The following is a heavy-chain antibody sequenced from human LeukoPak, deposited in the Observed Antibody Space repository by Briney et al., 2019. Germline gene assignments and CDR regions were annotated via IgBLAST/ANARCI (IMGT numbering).Heavy chain of an antibody. CDR3: AREFRYCSGGSCSSHYYYYGMDV. D-gene: IGHD2-15*01. CDR2: ISYDGSNK. Sequence: PRGSLRLSCAASGFTFSSYAMHWVRQAPGKGLEWVAVISYDGSNKYYADSVKGRFTISRDNSKNTLYLQMNSLRAEDTAVYYCAREFRYCSGGSCSSHYYYYGMDVWGQGTTVTVSS. J-gene: IGHJ6*02. CDR1: GFTFSSYA. V-gene: IGHV3-30-3*01.